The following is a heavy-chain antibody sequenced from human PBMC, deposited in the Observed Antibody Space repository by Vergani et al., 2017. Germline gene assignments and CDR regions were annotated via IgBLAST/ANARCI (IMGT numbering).Heavy chain of an antibody. Sequence: QVQLQELGPGLVKPSQTLSLTCTVSGGSISSGGYYWSWIRQHPGKGLEWIGYIYYSGSTYYNPSLKSRVTISVDTSKNQFSLKLSSVTAADTAVYYCARGSFREYYFDYWGQGTLVTVSS. D-gene: IGHD2-15*01. J-gene: IGHJ4*02. CDR2: IYYSGST. CDR1: GGSISSGGYY. CDR3: ARGSFREYYFDY. V-gene: IGHV4-31*03.